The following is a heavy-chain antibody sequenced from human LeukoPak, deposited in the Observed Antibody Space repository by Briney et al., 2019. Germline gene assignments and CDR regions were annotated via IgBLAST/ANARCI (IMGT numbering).Heavy chain of an antibody. D-gene: IGHD3-3*01. J-gene: IGHJ6*02. Sequence: GGSLRLSCAASGFTFSSYAMSWVRQAPGKGLEWVSAISGSGGSTYYADSVKGRFTISRDNSKNTLYLQMNSLRAEDTAVYYCAKFYDFWSGYYKREDYYYYYGMDVWGQGTTVTVSS. CDR1: GFTFSSYA. V-gene: IGHV3-23*01. CDR3: AKFYDFWSGYYKREDYYYYYGMDV. CDR2: ISGSGGST.